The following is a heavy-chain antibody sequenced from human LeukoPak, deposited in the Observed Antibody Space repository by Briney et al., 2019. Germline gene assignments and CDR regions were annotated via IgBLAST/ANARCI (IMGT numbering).Heavy chain of an antibody. V-gene: IGHV3-23*01. CDR3: AKGKTSGWDQDAFDI. Sequence: GGSLRLSCAAAVFTFSSYAMSWVRQAPGKGLEWVSRIIATGGSTYYADSVKGRFAISRDNSKNTLYLQLNSLRVEDTAVYYCAKGKTSGWDQDAFDIWGQGTMVTVSS. J-gene: IGHJ3*02. CDR1: VFTFSSYA. CDR2: IIATGGST. D-gene: IGHD6-19*01.